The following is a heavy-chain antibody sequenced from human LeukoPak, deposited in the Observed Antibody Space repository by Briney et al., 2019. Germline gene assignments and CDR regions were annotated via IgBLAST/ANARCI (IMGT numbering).Heavy chain of an antibody. V-gene: IGHV1-3*01. CDR1: GYTFTSYA. CDR2: INAGNGNT. D-gene: IGHD3-22*01. J-gene: IGHJ3*02. Sequence: GASVKVSCKASGYTFTSYAMHWVRQAPGQRLEWMGWINAGNGNTIYAQKFQGRVTMTRDMSMSTAYMELSRLRSVDTAVYYCAGEDNSSGYRPFDIWGQGTMVTVPS. CDR3: AGEDNSSGYRPFDI.